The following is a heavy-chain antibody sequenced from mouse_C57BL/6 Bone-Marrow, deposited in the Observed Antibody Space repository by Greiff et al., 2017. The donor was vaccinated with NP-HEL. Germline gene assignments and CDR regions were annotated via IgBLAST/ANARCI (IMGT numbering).Heavy chain of an antibody. CDR3: AKAPSSYGYDGVDY. D-gene: IGHD2-2*01. V-gene: IGHV5-17*01. CDR1: GFTFSDYG. Sequence: DVKLVESGGGLVKPGGSLKLSCAASGFTFSDYGMHWVRQAPEKGLEWVAYISSGSSTIYYADTVKGRFTISRDNAKNTLFLQMTSLRSEYTAMYYCAKAPSSYGYDGVDYWGQGTTLTVSS. CDR2: ISSGSSTI. J-gene: IGHJ2*01.